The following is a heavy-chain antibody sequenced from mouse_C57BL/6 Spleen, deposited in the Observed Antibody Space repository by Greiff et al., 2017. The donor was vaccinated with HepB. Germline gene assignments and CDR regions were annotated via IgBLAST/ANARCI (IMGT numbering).Heavy chain of an antibody. CDR1: GYTFTSYW. Sequence: QVQLKQSGAELVRPGSSVKLSCKASGYTFTSYWMDWVKQRPGQGLEWIGNIYPSDSETHYNQKFKDKATLTVDKSSSTAYMQLSSLTSEDSAVYYCARREYYYCSSYGYWGQGTTLTVSS. CDR3: ARREYYYCSSYGY. D-gene: IGHD1-1*01. V-gene: IGHV1-61*01. CDR2: IYPSDSET. J-gene: IGHJ2*01.